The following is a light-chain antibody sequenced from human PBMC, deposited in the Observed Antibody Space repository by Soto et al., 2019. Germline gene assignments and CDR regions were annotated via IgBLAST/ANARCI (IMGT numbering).Light chain of an antibody. CDR2: EVS. V-gene: IGLV2-14*01. CDR3: SSYTSSSTLV. CDR1: SSDVGGYNY. J-gene: IGLJ2*01. Sequence: QSALTQPASVSGSPGQSITISCTGTSSDVGGYNYVSWYQQHPGKAPKLMIYEVSNRPSGVSNRFSGSKSGNTASLTIYGLQAEDEADYYCSSYTSSSTLVFCGGPKLTVL.